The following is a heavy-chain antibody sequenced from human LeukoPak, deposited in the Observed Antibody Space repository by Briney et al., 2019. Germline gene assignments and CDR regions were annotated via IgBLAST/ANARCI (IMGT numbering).Heavy chain of an antibody. CDR2: ISSSSSYI. J-gene: IGHJ5*02. Sequence: PGGSLRLSCAASGFTFSSYSMNWVRQAPGKGLEWVSSISSSSSYIYYADSVKGRFTISGDNAKNSLYLQMNSLRAEDTAVYYCARVDYYDSSGYYSGNWFDPWGQGTLVTVSS. D-gene: IGHD3-22*01. V-gene: IGHV3-21*01. CDR3: ARVDYYDSSGYYSGNWFDP. CDR1: GFTFSSYS.